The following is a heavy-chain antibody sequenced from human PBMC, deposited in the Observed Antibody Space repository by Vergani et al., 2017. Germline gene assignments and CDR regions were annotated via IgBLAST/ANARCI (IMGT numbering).Heavy chain of an antibody. Sequence: QVQLVQSGAEVKKPGSSVKVSCKASGGTFSSYAISWVRQAPGQGLEWMGGSIPILGIANYAQKFQGRVTITADKSTSTAYMELSSLRSEDTAVYYCASRVYSSGWYYARYWGQGTLVTVSS. CDR3: ASRVYSSGWYYARY. CDR1: GGTFSSYA. V-gene: IGHV1-69*17. CDR2: SIPILGIA. J-gene: IGHJ4*02. D-gene: IGHD6-19*01.